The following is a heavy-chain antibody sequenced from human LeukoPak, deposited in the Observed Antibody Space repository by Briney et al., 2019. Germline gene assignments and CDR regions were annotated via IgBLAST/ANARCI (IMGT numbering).Heavy chain of an antibody. CDR1: GGTFSSYA. J-gene: IGHJ6*02. Sequence: ASVKVSCKASGGTFSSYAISWVRQAPGQGLEWMGRIIPIFGIANYAQKFQGRVTITADKSTSTAYMELSSLRSEDTAVYYCASPNQRLAYYYYGMDVWGQGTTVTVSS. CDR3: ASPNQRLAYYYYGMDV. CDR2: IIPIFGIA. D-gene: IGHD6-19*01. V-gene: IGHV1-69*04.